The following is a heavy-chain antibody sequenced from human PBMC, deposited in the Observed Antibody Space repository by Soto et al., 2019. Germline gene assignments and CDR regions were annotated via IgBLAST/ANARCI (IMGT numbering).Heavy chain of an antibody. V-gene: IGHV3-23*01. J-gene: IGHJ6*02. CDR1: GFTFSRYA. CDR3: TKDARIAVRPDFYYGMDV. Sequence: EVQLLESGGGLVQPGGSLTLSCAASGFTFSRYAMSWVRQAPGKGLEWVSATGGSGSSSTYYADSVKGRFTISRDNYKSRLYLEMNGLRDEDTAVYYCTKDARIAVRPDFYYGMDVWGQGTTVTVSS. CDR2: TGGSGSSST. D-gene: IGHD6-6*01.